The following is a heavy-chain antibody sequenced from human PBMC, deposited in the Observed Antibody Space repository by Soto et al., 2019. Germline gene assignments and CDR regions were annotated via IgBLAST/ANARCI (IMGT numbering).Heavy chain of an antibody. D-gene: IGHD1-1*01. CDR2: ISFDGNEK. Sequence: PGGSLRLSCAASGSSSTHYGIHWVRQAPGKGLEWVAVISFDGNEKYYADSVKGRFTISRDNSKNTLSLQMNSLTAEDTAVYYCATWHLQEHAYDIWGQGTMVTVSS. J-gene: IGHJ3*02. CDR3: ATWHLQEHAYDI. CDR1: GSSSTHYG. V-gene: IGHV3-30*03.